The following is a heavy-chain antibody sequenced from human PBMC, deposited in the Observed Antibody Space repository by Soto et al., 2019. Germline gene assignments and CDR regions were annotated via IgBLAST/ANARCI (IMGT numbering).Heavy chain of an antibody. V-gene: IGHV3-21*01. CDR3: ARASLGDFWSGYHFGLRANGDFDI. Sequence: EVPLVESGGGLVKPGGSLRLSCAASGFTFSSYSMNWVRQAPGKGLEWVSSIISSSSYIYYADSVKGRFTISRDNAKNSLYLQMNSLRAEDTAVYYCARASLGDFWSGYHFGLRANGDFDIWGQGTMVTVSS. D-gene: IGHD3-3*01. CDR2: IISSSSYI. CDR1: GFTFSSYS. J-gene: IGHJ3*02.